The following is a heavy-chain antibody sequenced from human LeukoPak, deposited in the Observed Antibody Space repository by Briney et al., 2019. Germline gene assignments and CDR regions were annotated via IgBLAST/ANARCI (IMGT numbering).Heavy chain of an antibody. CDR3: AKEYQLLHYYMDV. CDR1: GFTFSSYA. J-gene: IGHJ6*03. CDR2: ISGSGGST. V-gene: IGHV3-23*01. Sequence: QTGGSLRLSCAASGFTFSSYAMSWVRQAPGKGLEWVSAISGSGGSTYYADSVKSRFTISRDNSKNTLYLQMNSLRAEDTAVYYCAKEYQLLHYYMDVWGKGTTVTVSS. D-gene: IGHD2-2*01.